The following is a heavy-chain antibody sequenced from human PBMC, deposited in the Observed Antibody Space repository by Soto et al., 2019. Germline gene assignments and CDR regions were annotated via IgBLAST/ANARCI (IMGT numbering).Heavy chain of an antibody. CDR1: GGSFSGYY. Sequence: PSETLSLTCAVYGGSFSGYYWSWIRQPPGKGLEWIGEINHSGSTNYNPSLKSRVTISVDTSKNQFSLKLSSVTAADTAVYSCARWELPITTAIDPWGQGTMLTVSS. CDR3: ARWELPITTAIDP. CDR2: INHSGST. V-gene: IGHV4-34*01. D-gene: IGHD2-21*02. J-gene: IGHJ5*01.